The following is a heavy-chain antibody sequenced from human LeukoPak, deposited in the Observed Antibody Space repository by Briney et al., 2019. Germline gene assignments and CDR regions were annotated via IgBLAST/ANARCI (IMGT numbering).Heavy chain of an antibody. D-gene: IGHD5-18*01. CDR3: ATDPYSYGSYFDY. J-gene: IGHJ4*02. Sequence: PGGSLRLSCAASGLTFSGCGMHWVRQAPGKGLEWVAFMWYEGSDKYYADSVKGQFTISRDNSKNTLYLQMNSLRADDTAVYYCATDPYSYGSYFDYWGQGTLVTVSS. V-gene: IGHV3-30*02. CDR1: GLTFSGCG. CDR2: MWYEGSDK.